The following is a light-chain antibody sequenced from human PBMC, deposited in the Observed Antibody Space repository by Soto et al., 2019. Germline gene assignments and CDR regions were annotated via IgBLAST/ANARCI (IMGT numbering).Light chain of an antibody. Sequence: QSVLTQPASVSGFPGQSITISCTGSNSDIRSNKYVSWYQQHPGRAPQLVIYEVTKRPSDVSFRFSGSKSGNTASLTISGLQAEDEADYYCSSYTPTTWVFGAGTKLTVL. CDR3: SSYTPTTWV. V-gene: IGLV2-14*01. CDR2: EVT. J-gene: IGLJ3*02. CDR1: NSDIRSNKY.